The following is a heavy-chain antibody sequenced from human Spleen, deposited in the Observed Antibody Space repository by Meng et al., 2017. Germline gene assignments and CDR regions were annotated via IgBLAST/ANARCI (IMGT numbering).Heavy chain of an antibody. V-gene: IGHV3-21*04. J-gene: IGHJ4*02. D-gene: IGHD3-22*01. CDR1: GFTFSSYS. CDR2: ISSSSSYI. CDR3: AKRVNRKYYYDSSGYYSTFDY. Sequence: GGSLRLSCAASGFTFSSYSMNWVRQAPGKGLECVSSISSSSSYIYYADSVRSRFIISRDNAKNSLYLQMNSLRAEDTAVYYCAKRVNRKYYYDSSGYYSTFDYWGQGTLVTVSS.